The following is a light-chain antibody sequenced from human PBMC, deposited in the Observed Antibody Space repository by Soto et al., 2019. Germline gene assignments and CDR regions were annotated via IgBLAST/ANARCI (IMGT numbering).Light chain of an antibody. CDR3: QQYGSVPLT. V-gene: IGKV3-20*01. CDR1: QSVSTSY. Sequence: EIVLTQSPGTLSLSPGERATLSCRASQSVSTSYLAWYQQKPGQAPGLLIYGASSRPTGIPDRFSGSGAGADFTLTISRLEPEDFAVYYCQQYGSVPLTFGGGTKVEIK. CDR2: GAS. J-gene: IGKJ4*01.